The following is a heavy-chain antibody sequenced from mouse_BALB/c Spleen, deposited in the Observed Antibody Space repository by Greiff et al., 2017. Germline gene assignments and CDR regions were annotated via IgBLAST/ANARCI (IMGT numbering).Heavy chain of an antibody. Sequence: QVQLQQPGAELVKPGASVKLSCKASGYTFTSYWMHWVKQRPGQGLEWIGEINPSNGRTNYNEKFKSKATLTVDKSSSTAYMQLSSLTSEDSAVYYCAREGDGNYGHYYYAMDYWGQGTSVTVSS. CDR2: INPSNGRT. V-gene: IGHV1S81*02. CDR1: GYTFTSYW. J-gene: IGHJ4*01. CDR3: AREGDGNYGHYYYAMDY. D-gene: IGHD2-1*01.